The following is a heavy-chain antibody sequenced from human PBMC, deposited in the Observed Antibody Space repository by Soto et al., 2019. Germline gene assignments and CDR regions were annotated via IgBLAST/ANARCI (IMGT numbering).Heavy chain of an antibody. J-gene: IGHJ5*02. V-gene: IGHV4-39*01. CDR3: ARHSGYSSSLALYWFDP. D-gene: IGHD6-13*01. CDR1: GGSISSSSYY. Sequence: QLQLQESGPGLVKPSETLSLTCTVSGGSISSSSYYWGWIRQPPGKGLEWIGSIYYSGSTYYNPXLKSRVTISVXXSXNXXSLKLSSVTAADTAVYYCARHSGYSSSLALYWFDPWGQGTLVTVSS. CDR2: IYYSGST.